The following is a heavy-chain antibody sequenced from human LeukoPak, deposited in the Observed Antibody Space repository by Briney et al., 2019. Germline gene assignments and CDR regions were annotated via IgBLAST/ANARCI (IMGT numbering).Heavy chain of an antibody. CDR2: ISGSGGST. CDR1: GFTFSSYS. V-gene: IGHV3-23*01. J-gene: IGHJ5*02. CDR3: AKDPKWFESNWFDP. Sequence: PGGSLRLSCAASGFTFSSYSVNWVRQAPGKGLEWVSAISGSGGSTYYADSVKGRFTISRDNSKNTLYLQMNSLRAEDTAVYYCAKDPKWFESNWFDPWGQGTLVTVSS. D-gene: IGHD3-10*01.